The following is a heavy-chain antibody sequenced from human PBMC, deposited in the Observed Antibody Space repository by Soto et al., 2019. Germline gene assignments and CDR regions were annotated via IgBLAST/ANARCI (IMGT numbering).Heavy chain of an antibody. D-gene: IGHD2-2*01. J-gene: IGHJ5*02. Sequence: ASVKVSCKASGYTFTSYYMHWVRQAPGQGLEWMGIINPSGGSTSYAQKFQGRVTMTRDTSTSTVYMELSSLRSEDTAVYYCAAGIVVVPAALGVHNWFDPWGQGTLVTVSS. V-gene: IGHV1-46*01. CDR3: AAGIVVVPAALGVHNWFDP. CDR1: GYTFTSYY. CDR2: INPSGGST.